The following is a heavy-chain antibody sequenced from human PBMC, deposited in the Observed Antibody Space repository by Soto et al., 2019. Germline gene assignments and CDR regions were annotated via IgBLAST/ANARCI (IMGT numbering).Heavy chain of an antibody. J-gene: IGHJ1*01. CDR3: AIDLGATAMVYFYF. D-gene: IGHD5-18*01. CDR1: GGAFSIYA. V-gene: IGHV1-69*13. Sequence: VKLYYKASGGAFSIYATSWLLRAAGQRLEWMGGITPIFGTANYAEKFQGRLTITADDSTSTAYMEMSSLRSEDTAVYYCAIDLGATAMVYFYFWGQRTLVTVS. CDR2: ITPIFGTA.